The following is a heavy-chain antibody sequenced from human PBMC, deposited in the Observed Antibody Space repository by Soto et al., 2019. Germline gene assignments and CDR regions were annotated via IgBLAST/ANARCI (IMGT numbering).Heavy chain of an antibody. D-gene: IGHD7-27*01. V-gene: IGHV1-69*06. CDR2: INASFGKA. J-gene: IGHJ4*02. CDR1: GGTFSSYA. Sequence: SVKVSCKASGGTFSSYAISWVRQAPGQGLEWMGGINASFGKANSAQKFQGRVTITGDTSASTAYMELTSLRSEDTAVYYCARDTGDGTFDFWGQGTLVTVSS. CDR3: ARDTGDGTFDF.